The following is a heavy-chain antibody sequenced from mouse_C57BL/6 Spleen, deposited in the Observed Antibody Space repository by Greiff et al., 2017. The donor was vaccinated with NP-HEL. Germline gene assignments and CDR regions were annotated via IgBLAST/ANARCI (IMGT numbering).Heavy chain of an antibody. J-gene: IGHJ2*01. CDR1: GYTFTSYW. V-gene: IGHV1-55*01. Sequence: QVHVKQPGAELVKPGASVKMSCKASGYTFTSYWITWVKQRPGQGLEWIGDIYPGSGSTNYNEKFKSKATLTVDTSSSTAYMQLSSLTSEDSAVYYCARGCYGSPDYWGQGTTLTVSS. CDR3: ARGCYGSPDY. CDR2: IYPGSGST. D-gene: IGHD1-1*01.